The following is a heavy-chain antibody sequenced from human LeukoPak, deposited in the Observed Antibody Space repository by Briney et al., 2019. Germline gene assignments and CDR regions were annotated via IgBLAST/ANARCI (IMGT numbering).Heavy chain of an antibody. CDR1: GYTFTGYY. CDR3: AREYSGYDYEGDY. D-gene: IGHD5-12*01. V-gene: IGHV1-2*02. CDR2: INPNSGST. Sequence: ASVKVSCKASGYTFTGYYINWVRQAPGQGLEWMGGINPNSGSTNYAQKFQGRVTITWDESTSTAYIELSRLRSADTAVYYCAREYSGYDYEGDYWGQATLVTVYS. J-gene: IGHJ4*02.